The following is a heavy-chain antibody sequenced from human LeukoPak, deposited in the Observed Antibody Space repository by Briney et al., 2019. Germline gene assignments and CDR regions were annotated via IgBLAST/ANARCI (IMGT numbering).Heavy chain of an antibody. CDR2: ISAYNGNT. CDR3: VRDLRGYSGSYYWFDP. CDR1: GYTFTSYG. D-gene: IGHD1-26*01. Sequence: ASVKVSCKASGYTFTSYGISWVRQAPGQGLEWMGWISAYNGNTNYAQKLQGRVTMTTDTSTSTAYMELRSLRSEDTAVYYCVRDLRGYSGSYYWFDPWGQGTLVTVSS. V-gene: IGHV1-18*01. J-gene: IGHJ5*02.